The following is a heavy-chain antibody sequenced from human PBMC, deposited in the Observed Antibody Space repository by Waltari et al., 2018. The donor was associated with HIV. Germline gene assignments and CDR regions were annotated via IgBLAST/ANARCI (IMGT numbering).Heavy chain of an antibody. CDR1: GHTLSELS. V-gene: IGHV1-24*01. CDR3: ATDFSGMVRAYSYYSLDV. Sequence: QVQLVQSGAEVKKPGASVKVSCKVSGHTLSELSMHWVRQVPGKGLEWMGNFDPEDDETIDEQKFQGRVTMTEDTSSDTAYMELSSLTSGDTAVYYCATDFSGMVRAYSYYSLDVWGQGTTVTVSS. J-gene: IGHJ6*02. D-gene: IGHD3-10*01. CDR2: FDPEDDET.